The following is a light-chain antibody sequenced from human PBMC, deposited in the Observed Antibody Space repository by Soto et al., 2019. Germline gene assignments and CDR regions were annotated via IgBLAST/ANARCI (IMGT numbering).Light chain of an antibody. CDR3: QQYDKLPGN. CDR2: GAS. Sequence: IVLTHSPGTLSLSPWERATLSCRASQSVSLNYLAWYQQKPGQAPRLLIYGASSRATGIPDRFSGSGSGTDFTLTISRLEPEDFAVYYCQQYDKLPGNFGPGTKVDIK. J-gene: IGKJ3*01. CDR1: QSVSLNY. V-gene: IGKV3-20*01.